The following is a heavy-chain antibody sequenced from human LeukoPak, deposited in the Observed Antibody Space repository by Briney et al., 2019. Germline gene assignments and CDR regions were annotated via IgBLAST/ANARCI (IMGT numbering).Heavy chain of an antibody. CDR3: ARDGGIGQQPFNWFDP. D-gene: IGHD6-13*01. CDR2: IYTSGST. CDR1: GGSISSYY. Sequence: PSETLSLTCTVSGGSISSYYWSWIRQPAGKGLEWIGRIYTSGSTNYNPSLKSRVTISVDTSKNQFSLKLSSVTAADTAVYYCARDGGIGQQPFNWFDPWGQGTLVTVSS. J-gene: IGHJ5*02. V-gene: IGHV4-4*07.